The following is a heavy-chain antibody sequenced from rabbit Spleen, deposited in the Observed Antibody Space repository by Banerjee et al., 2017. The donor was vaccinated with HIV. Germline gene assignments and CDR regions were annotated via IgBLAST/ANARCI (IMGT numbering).Heavy chain of an antibody. D-gene: IGHD4-1*01. V-gene: IGHV1S40*01. CDR1: GVSFSVSSY. J-gene: IGHJ3*01. CDR2: IDAGSSDFT. Sequence: QSLAESGGDLVKPGASLTLTCTASGVSFSVSSYMCWVRQAPGKGLEWIACIDAGSSDFTYFASWAKGRFTISKTSSTTVTLQMTSLTAADTATYFCARDLDDVIGWNFGWWGQGTLVTVS. CDR3: ARDLDDVIGWNFGW.